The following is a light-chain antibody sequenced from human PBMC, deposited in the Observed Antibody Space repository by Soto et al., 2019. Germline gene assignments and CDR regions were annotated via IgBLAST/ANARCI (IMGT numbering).Light chain of an antibody. CDR3: QQYGSSPCT. J-gene: IGKJ1*01. CDR2: GAS. CDR1: QSVSSSY. V-gene: IGKV3-20*01. Sequence: EIVLTQSPGTLSLSPGERATLSCRASQSVSSSYLAWYQHKPGQAPRLLIYGASSRATGIPDRFSGSGSGTDFTLTISRLEPEDFAVYYCQQYGSSPCTFGQGTKV.